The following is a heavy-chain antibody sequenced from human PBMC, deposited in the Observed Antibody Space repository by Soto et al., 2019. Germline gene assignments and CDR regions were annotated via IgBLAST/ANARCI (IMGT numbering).Heavy chain of an antibody. CDR3: TRGTRPYGMDV. Sequence: GGSLRLSCAASGFTFNTYGMTWVRQAPGKGLEWLATIKWDASEKKYVDSVKGRFTMSRDNAKNSVYLQMDSLRAEDTGVYWCTRGTRPYGMDVWGQGTTVTVSS. D-gene: IGHD6-6*01. CDR1: GFTFNTYG. J-gene: IGHJ6*02. V-gene: IGHV3-7*03. CDR2: IKWDASEK.